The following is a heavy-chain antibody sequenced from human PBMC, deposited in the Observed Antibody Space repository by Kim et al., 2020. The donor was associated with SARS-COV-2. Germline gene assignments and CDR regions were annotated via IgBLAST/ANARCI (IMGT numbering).Heavy chain of an antibody. CDR1: GGSISSYY. CDR3: ARDRIVATNTLYYYYGMDV. CDR2: IYYSGST. Sequence: SETLSLTCTVSGGSISSYYWSWIRQPPGKGLEWIGYIYYSGSTNYNPSLKSRVTISVDTSKNQFSLKLSSVTAADTAVYYCARDRIVATNTLYYYYGMDVWGQGTTVTVSS. J-gene: IGHJ6*02. V-gene: IGHV4-59*13. D-gene: IGHD5-12*01.